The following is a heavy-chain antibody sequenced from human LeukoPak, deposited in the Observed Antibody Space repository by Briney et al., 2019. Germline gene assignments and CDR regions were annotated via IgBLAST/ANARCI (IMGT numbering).Heavy chain of an antibody. Sequence: YPGGSLRLSCAASGFTFSSYGMSWVRQAPGKGLEWVSAISGSGGSTYYADSVKGRFTISRDNSKNTLYLQMNSLRAEDTAVYYCAKVRGYSYGYVRLTSFDYWGQGTLVTVSS. V-gene: IGHV3-23*01. CDR1: GFTFSSYG. J-gene: IGHJ4*02. CDR2: ISGSGGST. CDR3: AKVRGYSYGYVRLTSFDY. D-gene: IGHD5-18*01.